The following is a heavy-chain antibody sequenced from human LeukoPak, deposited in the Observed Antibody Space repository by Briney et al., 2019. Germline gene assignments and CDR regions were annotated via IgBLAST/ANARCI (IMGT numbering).Heavy chain of an antibody. V-gene: IGHV1-2*06. Sequence: ASVEVSCKASGYTFTGYYMHWVRQAPGQGLEWMGRINPNSGGTNYAQKFQGRVTMTRDTSISTACMELSRLRSDDTAVYYCARVGTMVRGVPRVGFDYWGQGTLVTVSS. CDR3: ARVGTMVRGVPRVGFDY. D-gene: IGHD3-10*01. CDR1: GYTFTGYY. J-gene: IGHJ4*02. CDR2: INPNSGGT.